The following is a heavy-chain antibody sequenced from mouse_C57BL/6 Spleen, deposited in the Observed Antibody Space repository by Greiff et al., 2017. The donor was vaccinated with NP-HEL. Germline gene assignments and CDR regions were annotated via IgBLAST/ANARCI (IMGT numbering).Heavy chain of an antibody. CDR3: ARHSNSDAMDY. D-gene: IGHD2-5*01. Sequence: EVQGVESGGGLVKPGGSLKLSCAASGFTFSDYGMHWVRQAPEKGLEWVAYISSGSSTIYYADTVKGRFTISSDNAKNTLFLQMTSLRSEDTAMYYCARHSNSDAMDYWGQGTSVTVSS. V-gene: IGHV5-17*01. CDR2: ISSGSSTI. CDR1: GFTFSDYG. J-gene: IGHJ4*01.